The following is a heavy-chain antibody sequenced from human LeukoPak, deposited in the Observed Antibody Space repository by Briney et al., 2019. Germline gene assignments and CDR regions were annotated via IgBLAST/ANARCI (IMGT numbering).Heavy chain of an antibody. J-gene: IGHJ4*02. CDR3: ARISYDTSGSSPPLFYFDY. V-gene: IGHV3-7*01. Sequence: PGGSLRLSCGASGFTFSSSWMTWVRQAPGKGLEWVASIKKDGSEKYYVDSVKGRFTISRDNANNSVYVQMNSLRAEDTAVYYCARISYDTSGSSPPLFYFDYWGQGTLVTVAS. CDR1: GFTFSSSW. D-gene: IGHD3-22*01. CDR2: IKKDGSEK.